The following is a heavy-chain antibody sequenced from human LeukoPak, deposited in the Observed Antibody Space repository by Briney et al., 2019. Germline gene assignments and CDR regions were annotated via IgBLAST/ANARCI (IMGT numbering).Heavy chain of an antibody. D-gene: IGHD2-2*01. J-gene: IGHJ3*02. CDR2: KYYSGSA. V-gene: IGHV4-31*03. CDR3: ATPYCSSLSCLDVFNI. CDR1: GVSISDGRYY. Sequence: SETLSLTCNVSGVSISDGRYYWTWIRQHPGKGLEWIGYKYYSGSAKYNPSLKSRLTISLDTSKNRFSLQLSSVTTADTAMYYCATPYCSSLSCLDVFNIWGQGTMVTVSS.